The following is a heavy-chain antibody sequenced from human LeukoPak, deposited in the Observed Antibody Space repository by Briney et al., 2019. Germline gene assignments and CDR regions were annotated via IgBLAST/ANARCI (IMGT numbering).Heavy chain of an antibody. CDR2: ISPSGGST. Sequence: ASVKVSRKTSGYTFTSYYIHWVRQAPGQGLEWMGVISPSGGSTVYAQRFQGRVAMTRDTSATTMYMELTSLRSEDTAVYYCAGEIVGANYWGQGTLVTVSS. J-gene: IGHJ4*02. CDR1: GYTFTSYY. CDR3: AGEIVGANY. D-gene: IGHD1-26*01. V-gene: IGHV1-46*03.